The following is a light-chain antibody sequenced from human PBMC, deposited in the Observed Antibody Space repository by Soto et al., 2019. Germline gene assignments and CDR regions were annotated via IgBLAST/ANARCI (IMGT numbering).Light chain of an antibody. CDR2: GAS. Sequence: EIVLTQSPATLSVSPGERATLSCRASQGVFSNLAWYQQKPGQAPRLLIYGASTRASAIPARFSGRGSGTDFTLTISRLQSEDFAVYFCHQYHNWPLTFGQGTKVDVK. CDR3: HQYHNWPLT. J-gene: IGKJ1*01. V-gene: IGKV3D-15*01. CDR1: QGVFSN.